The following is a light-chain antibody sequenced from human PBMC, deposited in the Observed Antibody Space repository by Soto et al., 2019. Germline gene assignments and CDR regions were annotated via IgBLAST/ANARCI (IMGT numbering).Light chain of an antibody. V-gene: IGLV1-40*01. J-gene: IGLJ2*01. CDR2: NNI. CDR3: QSYDTMLSGPGV. Sequence: QSVLTQPPSVSGAPGQRVTISCTGSSFNIGAGYDVHWYQQLPGTAPKLLIYNNINRPSGVPDRFSGSKSGTSASLAITGLQPEYEADYYCQSYDTMLSGPGVFGGGTKLTVL. CDR1: SFNIGAGYD.